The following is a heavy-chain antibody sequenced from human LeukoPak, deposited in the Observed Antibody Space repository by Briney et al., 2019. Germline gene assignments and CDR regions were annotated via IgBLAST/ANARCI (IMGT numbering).Heavy chain of an antibody. CDR1: GFTFSSYA. J-gene: IGHJ4*02. V-gene: IGHV3-23*01. D-gene: IGHD1-1*01. CDR2: ISGSGGST. Sequence: PGGSLRLSCAASGFTFSSYAMSWVRQAPGKGLEWVSAISGSGGSTYYADSVKGRFTISRDNSKNTQYLQMNSLSAQDTAVYYCAKARPVHLERPAGGANYYLVYWGEGALVGVSS. CDR3: AKARPVHLERPAGGANYYLVY.